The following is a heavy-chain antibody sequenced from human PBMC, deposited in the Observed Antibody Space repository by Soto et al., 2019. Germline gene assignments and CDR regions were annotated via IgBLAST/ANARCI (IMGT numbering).Heavy chain of an antibody. CDR2: INHSGST. V-gene: IGHV4-34*01. Sequence: SETLSLTYAVYGGSFSGYYWSWIRQPPGKGLEWIGEINHSGSTNYNPSLKSRVTISVDTSKNQFSLKLSSVTAADTAVYYCARGQGVVVPAAMAPGYFQHWGQGTLVTVSS. CDR3: ARGQGVVVPAAMAPGYFQH. CDR1: GGSFSGYY. J-gene: IGHJ1*01. D-gene: IGHD2-2*01.